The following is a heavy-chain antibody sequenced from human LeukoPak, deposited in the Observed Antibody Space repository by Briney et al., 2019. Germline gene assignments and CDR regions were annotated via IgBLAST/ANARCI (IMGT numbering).Heavy chain of an antibody. Sequence: GGSLRLSCAASGFTFSSYEMNWVRQAPGKGLEWVSYISSSGSTIYYADSVKGRFTISRDNAKNSLYLQMNSLRAEDTAVYYCARGWKYYYDSSGYYGYWGQGTLVTASS. CDR3: ARGWKYYYDSSGYYGY. J-gene: IGHJ4*02. CDR2: ISSSGSTI. V-gene: IGHV3-48*03. D-gene: IGHD3-22*01. CDR1: GFTFSSYE.